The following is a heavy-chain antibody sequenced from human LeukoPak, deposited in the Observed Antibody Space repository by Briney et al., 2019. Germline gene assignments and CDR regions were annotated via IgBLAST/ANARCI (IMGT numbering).Heavy chain of an antibody. Sequence: SETLSLTCAVYGGSFSGYYWSWIRQPPGKGLEWIGEINHSGSTNYNPSLKSRVTISVDTSKNQFSLRLSSVTAADTAVYYCARRAVYGSGSHVYYWGQGTLVTVSS. J-gene: IGHJ4*02. V-gene: IGHV4-34*01. D-gene: IGHD3-10*01. CDR3: ARRAVYGSGSHVYY. CDR1: GGSFSGYY. CDR2: INHSGST.